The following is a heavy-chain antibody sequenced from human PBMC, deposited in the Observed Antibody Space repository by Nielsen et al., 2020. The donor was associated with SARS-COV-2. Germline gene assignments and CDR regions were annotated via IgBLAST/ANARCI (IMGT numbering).Heavy chain of an antibody. CDR1: GYTFTSYG. V-gene: IGHV1-18*04. Sequence: ASVKVSCKASGYTFTSYGISWVRQAPGQGLEWMGWISAYNGNTNYAQKLQGRVTMTTDTSTSTAYMELRSLRSDDTAVYYCARHPSIVVVPAAMSYYYYYMDVWGKGTTVTVSS. D-gene: IGHD2-2*01. J-gene: IGHJ6*03. CDR3: ARHPSIVVVPAAMSYYYYYMDV. CDR2: ISAYNGNT.